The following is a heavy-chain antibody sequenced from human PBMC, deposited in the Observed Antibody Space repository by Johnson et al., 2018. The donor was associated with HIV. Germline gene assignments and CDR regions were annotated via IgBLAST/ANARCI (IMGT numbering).Heavy chain of an antibody. CDR3: ARYPAHCGGDCYPSDAFDI. CDR1: GVSISRYA. D-gene: IGHD2-21*02. J-gene: IGHJ3*02. Sequence: VQLVESGGGLVQAGGSLRLSCSASGVSISRYAMNWVRQAPGKGLEWVSGISSSGGRTYYADPVKGRFTIARDNSKNTVVVRMNSLRAGDTAVDYCARYPAHCGGDCYPSDAFDIWGQGTMVTVSS. CDR2: ISSSGGRT. V-gene: IGHV3-23*04.